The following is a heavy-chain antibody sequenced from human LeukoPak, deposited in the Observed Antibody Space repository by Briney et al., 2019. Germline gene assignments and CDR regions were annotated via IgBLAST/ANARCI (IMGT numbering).Heavy chain of an antibody. D-gene: IGHD3-10*01. CDR2: IYSGGST. J-gene: IGHJ4*02. Sequence: GGSLGLSCAASGFTVSSNYMSWVRQAPGKGLEWVSVIYSGGSTYYADSVKGRFTISRHNSKNTLYLQMNSLRAEDTAVYYCASGYYYGSGPIDYWGQGTLVTVSS. V-gene: IGHV3-53*04. CDR3: ASGYYYGSGPIDY. CDR1: GFTVSSNY.